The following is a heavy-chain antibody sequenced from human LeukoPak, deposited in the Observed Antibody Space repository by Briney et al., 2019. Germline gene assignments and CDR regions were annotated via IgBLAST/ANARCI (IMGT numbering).Heavy chain of an antibody. V-gene: IGHV1-8*03. J-gene: IGHJ4*02. CDR2: MNPNSGNT. CDR3: ARGASRSFDY. Sequence: ASVTVSCKASGYTFTTYDISWVRQAPGQGLEWMGWMNPNSGNTDLVQKFQGRVTFTRDTTMRTAYMELSSLRSDDTAVYFCARGASRSFDYWGQGTLVTVSS. CDR1: GYTFTTYD.